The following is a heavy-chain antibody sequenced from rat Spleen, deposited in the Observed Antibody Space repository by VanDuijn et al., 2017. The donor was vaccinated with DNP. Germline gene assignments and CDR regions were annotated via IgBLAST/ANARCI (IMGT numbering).Heavy chain of an antibody. D-gene: IGHD5-1*01. J-gene: IGHJ1*01. CDR2: VPSSGGST. Sequence: EVQLVESGGDLVQPGRSLKLSCVASRFTFNSYWMAWIRQVPGKGLEWVASVPSSGGSTYYPDSVKGRFIISRDNARNTLYLQMNSLSSEDTATYFCARGAGTYYWYFDFWGPGTMVTVSS. CDR3: ARGAGTYYWYFDF. CDR1: RFTFNSYW. V-gene: IGHV5-31*01.